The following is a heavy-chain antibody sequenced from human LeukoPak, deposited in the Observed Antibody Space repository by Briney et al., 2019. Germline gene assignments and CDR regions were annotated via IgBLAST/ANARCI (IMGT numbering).Heavy chain of an antibody. D-gene: IGHD1-14*01. V-gene: IGHV3-30*02. CDR2: IRYDGNNK. CDR1: GFTFSNYG. J-gene: IGHJ4*02. Sequence: GGSLRLSCGASGFTFSNYGMLWARQAPGKGLEWVAFIRYDGNNKLYADSMKGRFTISRDNSKNTLYLHINSLRAEDTAVYYCVKDNPLDYWGQGTLVIVSS. CDR3: VKDNPLDY.